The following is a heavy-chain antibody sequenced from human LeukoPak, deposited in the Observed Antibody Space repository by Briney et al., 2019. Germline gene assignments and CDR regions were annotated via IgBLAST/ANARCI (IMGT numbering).Heavy chain of an antibody. CDR2: VSSSGITI. V-gene: IGHV3-48*04. CDR3: ARGASGIGGIRFDP. CDR1: GFTFSSYS. J-gene: IGHJ5*02. Sequence: GGSLRLSCAASGFTFSSYSMNWVRQAPGKGLEWVSYVSSSGITIYYADSVKGRFTISRDNAKNSLYLQMNSLRAEDTAVYYCARGASGIGGIRFDPWGQGTLVTVSS. D-gene: IGHD3-10*01.